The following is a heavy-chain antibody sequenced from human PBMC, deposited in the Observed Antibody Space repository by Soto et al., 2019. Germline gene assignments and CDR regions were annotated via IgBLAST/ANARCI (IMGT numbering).Heavy chain of an antibody. D-gene: IGHD6-19*01. CDR2: ISGSGGST. CDR3: AKDKGGRSSGWYDY. Sequence: EEQLLESGGGLVQPGGSLRLSCAASGFTFSSYAMSWVRQAPGKGLEWVSAISGSGGSTYYADSVKGRFTISRDNSKNTLYLQVNSLRAEDTAVYYCAKDKGGRSSGWYDYWGQGTLVTVSS. CDR1: GFTFSSYA. V-gene: IGHV3-23*01. J-gene: IGHJ4*02.